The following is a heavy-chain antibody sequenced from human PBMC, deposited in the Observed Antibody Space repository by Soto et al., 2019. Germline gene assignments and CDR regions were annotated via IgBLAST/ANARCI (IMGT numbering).Heavy chain of an antibody. D-gene: IGHD3-22*01. J-gene: IGHJ5*02. CDR3: ARAIRNYDSSGYFNWFDP. CDR1: GGTFSSYA. V-gene: IGHV1-69*13. CDR2: IIPIFGTA. Sequence: SVKVSCKASGGTFSSYAISWVRQAPGQGLEWMGGIIPIFGTANYAQKFQGRVTITADESTSTAYMELSSLRSEDTAVYYCARAIRNYDSSGYFNWFDPWGQGTLVTVSS.